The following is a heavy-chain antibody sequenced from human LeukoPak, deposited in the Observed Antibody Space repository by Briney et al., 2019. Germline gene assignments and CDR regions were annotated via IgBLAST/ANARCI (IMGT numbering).Heavy chain of an antibody. D-gene: IGHD6-19*01. CDR1: GFTFDDYA. CDR3: AKGHAYSSGLDY. V-gene: IGHV3-9*01. CDR2: ISWNSGSI. Sequence: GGSLRLSCAASGFTFDDYAMHWVRQAPGKGLEWVSGISWNSGSIGYADSVKGRFTISRDNTKNSLYLQMNSLRAEDTALYYCAKGHAYSSGLDYWGQGTLVTVSS. J-gene: IGHJ4*02.